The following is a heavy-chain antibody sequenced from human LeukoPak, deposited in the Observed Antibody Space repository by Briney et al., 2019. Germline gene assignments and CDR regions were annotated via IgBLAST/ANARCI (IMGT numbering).Heavy chain of an antibody. V-gene: IGHV4-61*02. J-gene: IGHJ6*03. CDR3: ARGPHYHDRSGYSRHYAYHMDV. D-gene: IGHD3-22*01. Sequence: PSETLSLTCTVSGGSISNGSYYCSWIRQPAGKGLEWIGRIYTSGSTNYSPSLRSRVTVSVDTSKNQFSLKLSSVTAADTAMYYCARGPHYHDRSGYSRHYAYHMDVWGEGTTVTISS. CDR1: GGSISNGSYY. CDR2: IYTSGST.